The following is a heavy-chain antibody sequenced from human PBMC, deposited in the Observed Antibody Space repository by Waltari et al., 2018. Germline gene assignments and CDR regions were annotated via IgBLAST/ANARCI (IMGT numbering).Heavy chain of an antibody. CDR3: ARRLTLIAARPENWFDP. D-gene: IGHD6-6*01. V-gene: IGHV4-39*01. CDR2: IYYSGST. J-gene: IGHJ5*02. Sequence: QLQLQESGPGLVKPSETLSLTCTVSGGSISSSSYYWGWIRQPPGKGLEWIGRIYYSGSTDYNPSIKSRGTISVETSKNQFSLKLGAVTAADTAVYYCARRLTLIAARPENWFDPWGQGTLVTVSS. CDR1: GGSISSSSYY.